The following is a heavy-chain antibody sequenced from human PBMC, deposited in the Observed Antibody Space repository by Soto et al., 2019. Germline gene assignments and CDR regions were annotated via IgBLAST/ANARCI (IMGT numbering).Heavy chain of an antibody. CDR1: GGSISSYY. CDR3: AGVSSGWYGGSRWFDP. J-gene: IGHJ5*02. D-gene: IGHD6-19*01. CDR2: IYYSGST. Sequence: QVQLQESGPGLVKPSETLSLTCTVSGGSISSYYWSWIRQPPGKGLEWIGYIYYSGSTNYNPSLKSRVTISVDTSKNQFSLKLSSVTAADTAVYYCAGVSSGWYGGSRWFDPWGQGTLVTVSS. V-gene: IGHV4-59*01.